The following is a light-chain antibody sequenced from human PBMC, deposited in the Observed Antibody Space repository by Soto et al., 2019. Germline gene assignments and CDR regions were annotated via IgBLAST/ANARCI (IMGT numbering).Light chain of an antibody. V-gene: IGKV1-33*01. Sequence: DIQLTQSPPSLSASVGDAVTITCQASQDMTNYLNWYQQRSGKSPKLLIFDAANLERGVPSRFSGSGSGTHFTFTISSLQPEDVATYYCQQYENRPLSFGGGTKVE. CDR2: DAA. CDR1: QDMTNY. J-gene: IGKJ4*01. CDR3: QQYENRPLS.